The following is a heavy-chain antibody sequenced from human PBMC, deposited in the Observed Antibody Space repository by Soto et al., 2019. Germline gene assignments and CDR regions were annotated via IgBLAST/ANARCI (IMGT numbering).Heavy chain of an antibody. V-gene: IGHV1-69*12. CDR1: GGTFSSYA. Sequence: QVQLVQSGAEVKKPGSSVKVSCKASGGTFSSYAISWVRQAPGQGLEWMGGIIPIFGTANYAQKFQGRVTITADESTSXAYXELSSLGSEDTAVYYCASAHSSGWYEPYYYYGMDVWGQGTTVTVSS. CDR3: ASAHSSGWYEPYYYYGMDV. D-gene: IGHD6-19*01. J-gene: IGHJ6*02. CDR2: IIPIFGTA.